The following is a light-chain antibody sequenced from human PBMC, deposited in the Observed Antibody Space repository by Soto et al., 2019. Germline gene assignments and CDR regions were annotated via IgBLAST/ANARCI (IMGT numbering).Light chain of an antibody. CDR2: GAS. J-gene: IGKJ1*01. V-gene: IGKV3-20*01. Sequence: EIVLTQSRAALSVSPGETATLSCRTSQSVSNYLAWYQQKPGQAPRLLIYGASTRATGIPDRFSGSGSGTDFTLTISRLEPEDFAVYHCQQYDDSMTFGQGTKVDIK. CDR1: QSVSNY. CDR3: QQYDDSMT.